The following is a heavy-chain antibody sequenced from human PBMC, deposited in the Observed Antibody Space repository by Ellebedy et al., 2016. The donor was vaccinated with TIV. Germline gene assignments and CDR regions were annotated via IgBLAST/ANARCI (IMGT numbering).Heavy chain of an antibody. CDR2: IWYDGSDE. Sequence: GGSLRLSXAASGFSFSFYGMHWVRQAPGEGLEWVAVIWYDGSDEYYADSVKGRFSISRDNSKNTLYLQMNSLRVEDTAVYYCAKARYHSTYYGDFDDWGQGTLVTVSS. CDR3: AKARYHSTYYGDFDD. CDR1: GFSFSFYG. D-gene: IGHD4-11*01. J-gene: IGHJ4*02. V-gene: IGHV3-33*06.